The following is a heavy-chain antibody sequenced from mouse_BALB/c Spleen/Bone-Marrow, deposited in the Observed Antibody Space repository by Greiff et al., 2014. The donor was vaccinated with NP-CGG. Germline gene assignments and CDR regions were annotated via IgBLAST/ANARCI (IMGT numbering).Heavy chain of an antibody. CDR1: GFNIKDTH. D-gene: IGHD5-1-1*01. J-gene: IGHJ3*01. CDR2: IDLANGNT. Sequence: VQLQQSGAELVKPGASVKLSCTPSGFNIKDTHMHWVKQRPEQGLEWIGRIDLANGNTKYDPNFQGKATITADTSSNTAYLQLSSLQSGDTAVYYCARDDDNTAWFASWGQGTLVTVS. CDR3: ARDDDNTAWFAS. V-gene: IGHV14-3*02.